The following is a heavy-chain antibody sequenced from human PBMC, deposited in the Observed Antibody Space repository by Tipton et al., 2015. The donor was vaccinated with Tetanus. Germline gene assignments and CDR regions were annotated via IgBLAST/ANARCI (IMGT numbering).Heavy chain of an antibody. D-gene: IGHD2-8*01. V-gene: IGHV4-61*08. CDR3: ARDPSGGVRYFDY. J-gene: IGHJ4*02. Sequence: TLSLTCTVSGGSISSGGYYWSWIRQHPGKGLEWIGYIYYSGSTNYNPSLKSRVTISVDTSKSQFSLKLSSVTAADTAVYYCARDPSGGVRYFDYWGQGTLVTVSS. CDR2: IYYSGST. CDR1: GGSISSGGYY.